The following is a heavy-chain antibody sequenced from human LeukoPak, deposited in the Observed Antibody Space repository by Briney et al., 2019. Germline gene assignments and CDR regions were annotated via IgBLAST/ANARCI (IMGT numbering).Heavy chain of an antibody. J-gene: IGHJ4*02. CDR1: GYTFSNYG. V-gene: IGHV1-2*02. CDR3: ARDIVLMIDY. D-gene: IGHD2-8*01. CDR2: INPNSGGT. Sequence: ASVKVSCKTSGYTFSNYGISWVRQAPGQGLEWMGWINPNSGGTNYAQKFQGRVTMTRDTSISTAYMELSRLRSDDTAVYYCARDIVLMIDYWGQGTLVTVSS.